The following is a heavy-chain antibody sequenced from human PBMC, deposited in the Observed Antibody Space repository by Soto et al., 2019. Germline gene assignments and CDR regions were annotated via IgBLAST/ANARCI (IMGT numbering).Heavy chain of an antibody. V-gene: IGHV3-74*01. Sequence: EVQLVESGGGLVQPGGSLRLCCAASGFTFSNYWMNWVRHAPGKGLVWVSRINSDGSTTGYADSVKGRFTVSRDNATNTLYLQMNSLRDEDTAVYYWARRHQTYYYYGMDVWGPGTTVTVSS. CDR2: INSDGSTT. J-gene: IGHJ6*02. CDR1: GFTFSNYW. CDR3: ARRHQTYYYYGMDV.